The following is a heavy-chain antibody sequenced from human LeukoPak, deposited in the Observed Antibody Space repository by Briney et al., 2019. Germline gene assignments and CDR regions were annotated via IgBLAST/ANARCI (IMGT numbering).Heavy chain of an antibody. Sequence: ASVKVSCKASGYTFTSYGISWVRQAPGQGREWMGWISAYNGNTNYAQKLQGRGTMTTDTSTSTAYMELRSLRSADTAVYYCARGVSSGWTDWFDPWGQGTLVTVSS. CDR1: GYTFTSYG. CDR2: ISAYNGNT. CDR3: ARGVSSGWTDWFDP. V-gene: IGHV1-18*04. D-gene: IGHD6-19*01. J-gene: IGHJ5*02.